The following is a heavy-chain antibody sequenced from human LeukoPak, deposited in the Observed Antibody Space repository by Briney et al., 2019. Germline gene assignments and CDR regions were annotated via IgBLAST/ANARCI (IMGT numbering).Heavy chain of an antibody. CDR3: AKDTTGGAFDI. CDR2: IWYDGSNK. CDR1: GFTFSSYG. D-gene: IGHD4-17*01. Sequence: PGESLRLSCAASGFTFSSYGMHWVRQAPGKGLEWVAVIWYDGSNKYYADSVKGRFTISRDNSKNTLYLQMNSLRAEDTAVYYCAKDTTGGAFDIWGQGTMVTVSS. J-gene: IGHJ3*02. V-gene: IGHV3-33*06.